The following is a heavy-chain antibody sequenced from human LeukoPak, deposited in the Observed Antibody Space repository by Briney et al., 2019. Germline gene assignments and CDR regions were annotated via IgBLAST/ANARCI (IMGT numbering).Heavy chain of an antibody. Sequence: GGSLRLSCAASGFTFISNAMTWVRQAPGKGLEWVSSISGSGGTTHYADSVKGRFTISRDNSKNTLYLQMNSLRAEDTAVYYCAKEWGIAAAGVDYWGQGTLVTVSS. CDR1: GFTFISNA. V-gene: IGHV3-23*01. CDR3: AKEWGIAAAGVDY. D-gene: IGHD6-13*01. J-gene: IGHJ4*02. CDR2: ISGSGGTT.